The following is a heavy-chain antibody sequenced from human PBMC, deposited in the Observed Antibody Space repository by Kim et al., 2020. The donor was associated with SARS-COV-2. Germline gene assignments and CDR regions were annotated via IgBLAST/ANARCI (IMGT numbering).Heavy chain of an antibody. CDR3: ARAILRGAVFDY. D-gene: IGHD3-10*01. Sequence: YYADAVKGRFTISRDNAKNSLYMQMNSLRAEDTAVYYCARAILRGAVFDYWGQGTLVTVSS. J-gene: IGHJ4*02. V-gene: IGHV3-21*01.